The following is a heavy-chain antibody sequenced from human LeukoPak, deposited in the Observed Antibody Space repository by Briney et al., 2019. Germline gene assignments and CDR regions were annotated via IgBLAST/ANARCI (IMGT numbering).Heavy chain of an antibody. J-gene: IGHJ4*02. D-gene: IGHD2-2*01. Sequence: ASVKVSCKASGGTFSSYAISWVRQAPGQGLEWMGGIIPIFGTANYAQKFQGRVTITTDESTSTAYMELSSLRSDDTAVYYCARDLWRRQPLSTSPNDYWGQGTLVTVSS. CDR2: IIPIFGTA. CDR3: ARDLWRRQPLSTSPNDY. V-gene: IGHV1-69*05. CDR1: GGTFSSYA.